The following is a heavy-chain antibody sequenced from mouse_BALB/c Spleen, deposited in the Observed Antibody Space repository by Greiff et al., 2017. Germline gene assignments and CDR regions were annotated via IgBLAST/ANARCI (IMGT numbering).Heavy chain of an antibody. Sequence: EVQVVESGGGLVQPGGSRKLSCAASGFTFSSFGMHWVRQAPEKGLEWVAYISSGSSTIYYADTVKGRFTISRDNPKNTLFLQMTSLRSEDTAMYDCARSKGYDWYFDVWGAGTTVTVSS. CDR3: ARSKGYDWYFDV. D-gene: IGHD2-2*01. CDR2: ISSGSSTI. V-gene: IGHV5-17*02. J-gene: IGHJ1*01. CDR1: GFTFSSFG.